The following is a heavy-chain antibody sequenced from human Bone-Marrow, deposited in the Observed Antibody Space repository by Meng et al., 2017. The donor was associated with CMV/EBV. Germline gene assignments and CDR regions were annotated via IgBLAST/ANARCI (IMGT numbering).Heavy chain of an antibody. J-gene: IGHJ5*02. CDR1: GFTFSSYA. CDR2: IYYSGST. CDR3: ARCFNGRNWFDP. Sequence: SCAASGFTFSSYAMSWVRQAPGKGLEWIGYIYYSGSTNYNPSLKSRVTISVDTSKNQFSLKLSSVTAADTAVYYCARCFNGRNWFDPWGQGTLVTVYS. V-gene: IGHV4-59*01.